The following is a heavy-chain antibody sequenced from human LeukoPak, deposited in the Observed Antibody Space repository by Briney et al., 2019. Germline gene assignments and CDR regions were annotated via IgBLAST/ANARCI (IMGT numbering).Heavy chain of an antibody. Sequence: SGTLSLTCAVSGGSISSGGYYWSWIRQHPGKGLEWIGYIYYSGSTYYNPSLKSRVTISVDTSKNQFSLKLSSVTAADTAVYYCARGIRRDGYNIDYWGQGTLVTVSS. D-gene: IGHD5-24*01. CDR1: GGSISSGGYY. V-gene: IGHV4-31*11. CDR2: IYYSGST. CDR3: ARGIRRDGYNIDY. J-gene: IGHJ4*02.